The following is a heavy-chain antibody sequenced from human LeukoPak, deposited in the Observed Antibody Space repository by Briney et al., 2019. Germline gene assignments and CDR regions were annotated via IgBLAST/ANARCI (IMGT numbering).Heavy chain of an antibody. CDR3: AKNGDGYFDY. V-gene: IGHV3-9*01. Sequence: PGGSLRLSCAASGFTFDDYAMHWVRQAPGKGLEWVSGISWNSGSIGYADSVKGRFTISRDNAKNSLYLQMNSLRAEDTAVYYCAKNGDGYFDYWGQGTLVTVSS. CDR2: ISWNSGSI. CDR1: GFTFDDYA. J-gene: IGHJ4*02. D-gene: IGHD3-10*01.